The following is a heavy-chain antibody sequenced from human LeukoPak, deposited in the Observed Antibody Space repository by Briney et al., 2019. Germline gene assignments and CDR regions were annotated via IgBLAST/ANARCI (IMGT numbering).Heavy chain of an antibody. Sequence: GGSLRLSYAASGFTFSSYAMSWVRQAREKGLEWVSRISGSGGSTYYADSVKGRFTISRDNSKNTLYLQMNSLRAEDTAEYYCAKSFYYNSGSWGIFDYWGQGTLVTVSS. CDR3: AKSFYYNSGSWGIFDY. CDR2: ISGSGGST. V-gene: IGHV3-23*01. J-gene: IGHJ4*02. D-gene: IGHD3-10*01. CDR1: GFTFSSYA.